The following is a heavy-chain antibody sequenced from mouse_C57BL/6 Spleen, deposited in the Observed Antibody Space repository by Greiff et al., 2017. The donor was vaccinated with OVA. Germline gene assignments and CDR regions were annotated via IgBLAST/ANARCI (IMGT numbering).Heavy chain of an antibody. CDR3: ARYPWGYWYFDV. CDR2: IYPGDGDT. J-gene: IGHJ1*03. V-gene: IGHV1-82*01. CDR1: GYAFSSSW. Sequence: QVQLQQSGPELVKPGASVKISCKASGYAFSSSWMNWVKQRPGKGLEWIGRIYPGDGDTNYNGKFKGKATLTEDKSSSTAYMQFSSLTSEDSAVYFCARYPWGYWYFDVWGTGTTVTVSS.